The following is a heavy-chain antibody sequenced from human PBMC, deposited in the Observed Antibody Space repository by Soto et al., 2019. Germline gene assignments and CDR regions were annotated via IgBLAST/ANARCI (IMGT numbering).Heavy chain of an antibody. Sequence: VQLVESGGGLVKPGGSLRLSCAASGFTFSSYSMNWVRQAPGKGLEWVSSISSSSSYIYYADSVKGRFTISRDNAKNSQYLQMNSLRAEDTAVYYCARIETGPILGTYYYGMDVWGQGTTVTVSS. D-gene: IGHD3-9*01. CDR2: ISSSSSYI. J-gene: IGHJ6*02. CDR3: ARIETGPILGTYYYGMDV. V-gene: IGHV3-21*01. CDR1: GFTFSSYS.